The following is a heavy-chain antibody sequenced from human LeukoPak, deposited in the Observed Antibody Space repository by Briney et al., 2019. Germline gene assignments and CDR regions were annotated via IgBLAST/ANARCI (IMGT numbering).Heavy chain of an antibody. Sequence: PSETLSLTCSVSGYSLNSGYYWGWVRQPPGRGLEWLGSMYYSGSTLSNPSLKSRVTISVDTSKNQFSLKLSSVTAADTAVYYCARLKYYYDSSGYRDAFDIWGQGTMATVSS. CDR2: MYYSGST. CDR3: ARLKYYYDSSGYRDAFDI. V-gene: IGHV4-38-2*02. D-gene: IGHD3-22*01. J-gene: IGHJ3*02. CDR1: GYSLNSGYY.